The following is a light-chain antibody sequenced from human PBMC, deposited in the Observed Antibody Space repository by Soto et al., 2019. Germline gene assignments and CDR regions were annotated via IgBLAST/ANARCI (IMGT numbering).Light chain of an antibody. CDR2: EVS. CDR1: SSDVGGYNY. Sequence: QSALTQPPSASGSPGQSVTISCTGTSSDVGGYNYVSWYQQHPGKAPKLMIYEVSKRPSGVPDRFSGSKSGNTASLTVSGPQAEDEGDYYCTSYAGSNNLVFGRGTKLSVL. V-gene: IGLV2-8*01. J-gene: IGLJ2*01. CDR3: TSYAGSNNLV.